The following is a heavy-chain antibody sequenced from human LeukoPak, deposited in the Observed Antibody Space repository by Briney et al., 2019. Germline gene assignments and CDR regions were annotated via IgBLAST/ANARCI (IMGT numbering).Heavy chain of an antibody. CDR2: INQDGSEK. J-gene: IGHJ4*02. Sequence: GGSLRLSCAASGFTFSNYWMNWVRQAPGKGLEWVANINQDGSEKYYVDSVKGRFTISRDNAKNSLYLQMNSLRAEDTAVYYCARGGAYWGQGTLVTVSS. V-gene: IGHV3-7*01. CDR1: GFTFSNYW. D-gene: IGHD4/OR15-4a*01. CDR3: ARGGAY.